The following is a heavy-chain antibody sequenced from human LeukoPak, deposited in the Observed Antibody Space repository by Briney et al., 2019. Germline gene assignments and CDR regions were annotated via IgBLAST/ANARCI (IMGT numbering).Heavy chain of an antibody. V-gene: IGHV1-3*01. CDR1: GYTFTSYA. CDR3: ARGRYCSSPSCYKPTIPRFDP. CDR2: INAGNGNT. Sequence: ASVKVSGKASGYTFTSYAMHWVRQAPGQRLEWMGWINAGNGNTKHSQKFQGRVTITRDTSANTAYMEVSSLRSEDTAVYYCARGRYCSSPSCYKPTIPRFDPWGQGTLVTVSS. D-gene: IGHD2-2*02. J-gene: IGHJ5*02.